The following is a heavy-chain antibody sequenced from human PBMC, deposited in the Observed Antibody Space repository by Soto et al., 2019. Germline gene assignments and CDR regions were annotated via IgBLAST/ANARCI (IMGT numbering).Heavy chain of an antibody. CDR3: THSRCGGDCLQSYSSHYYYGMDV. CDR1: GFSLSTGGVG. J-gene: IGHJ6*02. V-gene: IGHV2-5*02. CDR2: IYWDYDK. Sequence: QITLMESGPTLVKPTQTLTLTCTFSGFSLSTGGVGVGWIRQPPGKALEWLALIYWDYDKRYSPSLRSRLTLTKDTSTNQVGLTMTNMDPVDTATYSCTHSRCGGDCLQSYSSHYYYGMDVWGQGTTVTVSS. D-gene: IGHD2-21*02.